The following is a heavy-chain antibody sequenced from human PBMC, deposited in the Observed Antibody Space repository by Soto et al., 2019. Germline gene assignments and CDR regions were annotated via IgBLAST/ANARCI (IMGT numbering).Heavy chain of an antibody. J-gene: IGHJ5*02. Sequence: EVQLVESGGGLVQPGGSLRLSCAASGFTVSNSYMSWVRQAPGKGLEYVSVIYSGGGTYYADSVKGRFTISRDNSKKTLYIQMNSLGAEDTAVYYCARSPTRTNYADYFDPWGQGTLVTVSS. V-gene: IGHV3-66*01. D-gene: IGHD4-17*01. CDR3: ARSPTRTNYADYFDP. CDR1: GFTVSNSY. CDR2: IYSGGGT.